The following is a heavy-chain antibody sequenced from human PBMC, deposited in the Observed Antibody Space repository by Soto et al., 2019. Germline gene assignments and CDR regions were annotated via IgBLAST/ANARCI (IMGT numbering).Heavy chain of an antibody. J-gene: IGHJ5*02. CDR1: GGSISSGGYY. Sequence: SETLSLTCPVSGGSISSGGYYWSWIRQHPGKGLEWIGYIYYSGSTYYNPSLKSRVTISVDTSKNQFSLKLSSVTAADTAVYYCARDSRLDCSGGSCYSYWFDPWGQGTLVTVSS. CDR3: ARDSRLDCSGGSCYSYWFDP. CDR2: IYYSGST. D-gene: IGHD2-15*01. V-gene: IGHV4-31*03.